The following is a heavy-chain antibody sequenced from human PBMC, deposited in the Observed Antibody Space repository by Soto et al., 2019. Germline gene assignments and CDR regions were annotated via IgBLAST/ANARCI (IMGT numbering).Heavy chain of an antibody. CDR3: ARQGATAATVPLLWFDP. CDR1: GYSFAGYW. D-gene: IGHD6-13*01. CDR2: IYPDNSDT. V-gene: IGHV5-51*01. Sequence: VQLVQSGAEVKKPGDSLKISCKGSGYSFAGYWIAWVRQMPGKGLEWMGIIYPDNSDTRYSPSFQGQVSISADKSISTGYLQWSSLKASDTAIYDCARQGATAATVPLLWFDPWGQGTLVTVSS. J-gene: IGHJ5*02.